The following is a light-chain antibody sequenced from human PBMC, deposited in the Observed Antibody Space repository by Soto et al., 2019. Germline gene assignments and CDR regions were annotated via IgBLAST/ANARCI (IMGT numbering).Light chain of an antibody. CDR2: RNN. V-gene: IGLV1-47*01. J-gene: IGLJ2*01. CDR3: AAWDDSLSGYVV. CDR1: SSNIGSNY. Sequence: QSVLTQPPSASGTPGQRVTISCSGSSSNIGSNYVYWYQQLPGTAPKLLIYRNNQRPSGVPDRFSGSKSGTSASLAISWLRSEDEADYYCAAWDDSLSGYVVFGGGTKLTVL.